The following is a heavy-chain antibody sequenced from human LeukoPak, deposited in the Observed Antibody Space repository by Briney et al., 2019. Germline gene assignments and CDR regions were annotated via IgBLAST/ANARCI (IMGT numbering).Heavy chain of an antibody. V-gene: IGHV3-23*01. CDR3: ARGKAAGQVDLFDP. D-gene: IGHD6-13*01. CDR1: GFTFSSYA. J-gene: IGHJ5*02. CDR2: IVGSGGGT. Sequence: GGSLRLSCAASGFTFSSYAMTWVRQAPGKGLEWVSTIVGSGGGTYYADSVKGRFTISRDNSKSTLSLQMNSLRAEDTAVYYCARGKAAGQVDLFDPWGQGTLVTVSS.